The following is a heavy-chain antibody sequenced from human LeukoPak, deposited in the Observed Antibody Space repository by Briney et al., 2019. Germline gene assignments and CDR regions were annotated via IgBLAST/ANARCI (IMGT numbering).Heavy chain of an antibody. CDR3: TTDLLDY. V-gene: IGHV3-15*01. Sequence: PGGSLRLSCTASGFTLFTFNNAWMSWVRQTPGKGLEWIGRIKSKSDGGTTDYTAPVKGRFNISRDDSKNTVYLQVNSLKTEDTAVYYCTTDLLDYWGQGTLVTVSS. CDR2: IKSKSDGGTT. CDR1: GFTLFTFNNAW. J-gene: IGHJ4*02.